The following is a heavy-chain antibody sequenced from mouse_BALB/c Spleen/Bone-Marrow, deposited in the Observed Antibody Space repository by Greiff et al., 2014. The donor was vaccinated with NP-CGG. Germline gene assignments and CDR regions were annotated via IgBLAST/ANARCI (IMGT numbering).Heavy chain of an antibody. D-gene: IGHD1-1*01. CDR2: IDPANGNT. Sequence: VQLKESGAELVKPGASVKLSCTASGFNIKDTYMHWVKQRPEQGLEWIGRIDPANGNTKYDPKFQGKATITADTSSNTAYLQLSSLTSEDTAVYYCASYYYGSSRSAYWGQGTLVTVSA. J-gene: IGHJ3*01. V-gene: IGHV14-3*02. CDR3: ASYYYGSSRSAY. CDR1: GFNIKDTY.